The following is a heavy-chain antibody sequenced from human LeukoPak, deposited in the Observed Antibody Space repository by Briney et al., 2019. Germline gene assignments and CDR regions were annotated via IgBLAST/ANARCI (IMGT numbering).Heavy chain of an antibody. CDR1: GFTFSSYA. V-gene: IGHV3-23*01. D-gene: IGHD5-18*01. Sequence: GGSLRLSCAASGFTFSSYAMYWVRQAPGKGLEWVSAISAAGGSTYYADSVKGRFTISRDNSKDTLYLQMNSLRAEDTAVYYCAKRVAASSGANDYWGQGTLVTVSS. CDR2: ISAAGGST. CDR3: AKRVAASSGANDY. J-gene: IGHJ4*02.